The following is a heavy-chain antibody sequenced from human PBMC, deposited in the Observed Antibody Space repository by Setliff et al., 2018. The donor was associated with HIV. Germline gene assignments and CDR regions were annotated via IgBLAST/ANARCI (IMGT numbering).Heavy chain of an antibody. D-gene: IGHD3-10*01. Sequence: SETLSLTCTVSGGSMKNFYWTWVRQVPGGRLQWIGHIHYSGIVNYSPSLSSRLTISAQPSKNQFSLTLKSVTTADTALYFCARVAKDSSFFSTSGPSYFDPWGHGTLVTVSS. V-gene: IGHV4-59*01. CDR1: GGSMKNFY. J-gene: IGHJ5*02. CDR2: IHYSGIV. CDR3: ARVAKDSSFFSTSGPSYFDP.